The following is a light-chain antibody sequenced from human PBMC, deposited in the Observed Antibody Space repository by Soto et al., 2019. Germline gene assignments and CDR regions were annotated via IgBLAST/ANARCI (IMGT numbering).Light chain of an antibody. CDR3: QQRSNWPPLT. Sequence: EIVLTQSPATLSLSPGERATLSCRASQSVSSCLAWYQQKPGQAPRLLIYDASNRATGIPARFSGSGSGTDFTLTISRLEPEDFAVYYCQQRSNWPPLTFGGGTKVEIK. J-gene: IGKJ4*01. CDR1: QSVSSC. V-gene: IGKV3-11*01. CDR2: DAS.